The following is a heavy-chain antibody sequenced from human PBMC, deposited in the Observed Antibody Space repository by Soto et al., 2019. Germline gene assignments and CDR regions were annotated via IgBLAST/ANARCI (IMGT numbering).Heavy chain of an antibody. D-gene: IGHD3-10*01. CDR3: ARDLDASGSYYTDY. V-gene: IGHV4-59*11. J-gene: IGHJ4*02. CDR2: IDYVGST. CDR1: GDSINSRY. Sequence: PSETLSLTCSVSGDSINSRYWSWIRQPPGKGLEWIGYIDYVGSTNYAPSLQSRVTMSVDTSKNQVSLKLRYVTAADTAVYYCARDLDASGSYYTDYWGQGTLVTVSS.